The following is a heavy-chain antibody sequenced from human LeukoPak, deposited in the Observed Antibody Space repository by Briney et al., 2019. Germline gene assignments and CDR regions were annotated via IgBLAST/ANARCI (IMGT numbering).Heavy chain of an antibody. CDR3: ARDTAMGYFQH. V-gene: IGHV1-46*03. D-gene: IGHD5-18*01. CDR2: INPSGGST. J-gene: IGHJ1*01. CDR1: GYTFTSYY. Sequence: ASVKVSCKASGYTFTSYYMHWVRQAPGQGLEWVGIINPSGGSTSYAQKFQGRVTMTRDTSTNTVYMELSSLRSEDTAVYYCARDTAMGYFQHWGQGTLVTVSS.